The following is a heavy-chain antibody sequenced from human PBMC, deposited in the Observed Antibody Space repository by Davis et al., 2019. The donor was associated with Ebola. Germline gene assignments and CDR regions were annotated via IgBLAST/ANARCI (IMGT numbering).Heavy chain of an antibody. D-gene: IGHD3-16*02. CDR1: GASISSISYF. J-gene: IGHJ4*02. CDR3: ARHLSGLHLGELSFPDY. V-gene: IGHV4-39*01. Sequence: PSETLFLTCSVSGASISSISYFWGWIRQTPGKGLEWIGSIYYSGTTYYNPSLKSRVTISVDTSKNQFSLQLSSVTAADTAIYYCARHLSGLHLGELSFPDYWGQGALVTVSS. CDR2: IYYSGTT.